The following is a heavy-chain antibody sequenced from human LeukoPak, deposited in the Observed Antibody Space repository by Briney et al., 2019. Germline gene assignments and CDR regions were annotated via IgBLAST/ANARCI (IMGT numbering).Heavy chain of an antibody. Sequence: SETLSLTCAVSGGSISSYYWSWIRQPAGKGLEWIGRIYTSGSTNYNPSLKSRVTMSVDTSKNQFSLKLSSVTAADTAVYYCAREYSTGPPNDYWGQGTLVTVSS. V-gene: IGHV4-4*07. D-gene: IGHD2-21*01. CDR3: AREYSTGPPNDY. CDR2: IYTSGST. CDR1: GGSISSYY. J-gene: IGHJ4*02.